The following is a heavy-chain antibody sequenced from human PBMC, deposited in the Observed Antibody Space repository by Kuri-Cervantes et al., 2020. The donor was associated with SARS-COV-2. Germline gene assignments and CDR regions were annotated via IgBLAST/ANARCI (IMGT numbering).Heavy chain of an antibody. D-gene: IGHD3-3*01. Sequence: SETLSLTCSVSGGSISSSSYYWGWIRQPPGKGLEWIGSIYYSGSTYYNPSLKSRVTISVDTSKNQFSLKLSSVTAADTAVYYCARRGNDFWSGYYSLDYYYMGVWGKGTTVTVSS. V-gene: IGHV4-39*01. CDR3: ARRGNDFWSGYYSLDYYYMGV. J-gene: IGHJ6*03. CDR2: IYYSGST. CDR1: GGSISSSSYY.